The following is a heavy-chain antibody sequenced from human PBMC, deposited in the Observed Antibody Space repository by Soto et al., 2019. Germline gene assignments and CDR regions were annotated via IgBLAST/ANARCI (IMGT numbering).Heavy chain of an antibody. J-gene: IGHJ4*02. CDR1: GFTFTSYG. CDR2: ISAYNGNT. V-gene: IGHV1-18*01. D-gene: IGHD1-26*01. Sequence: ASVKVSCKTSGFTFTSYGISWVRQSPGQGLEWMGWISAYNGNTNYAQKLQGRVTMTTDTSTSTAYMELRSLRSDDTAVYYCARDHVVRGNYYDYWGQGTLVTVSS. CDR3: ARDHVVRGNYYDY.